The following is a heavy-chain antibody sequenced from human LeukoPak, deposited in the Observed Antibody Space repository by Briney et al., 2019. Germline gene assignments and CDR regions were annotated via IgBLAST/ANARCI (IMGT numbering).Heavy chain of an antibody. CDR1: GGTFSSYA. J-gene: IGHJ3*02. CDR2: IIPILGIA. D-gene: IGHD3-22*01. V-gene: IGHV1-69*04. CDR3: ARDLITMIAPAVLPAFDI. Sequence: VASVKVSCKASGGTFSSYAISWVRQAPGQGLEWMGRIIPILGIANYAQKFQGRVTITADKSTSTAYMELSSLRSEDTAVYYCARDLITMIAPAVLPAFDIWGQGTMVTVSS.